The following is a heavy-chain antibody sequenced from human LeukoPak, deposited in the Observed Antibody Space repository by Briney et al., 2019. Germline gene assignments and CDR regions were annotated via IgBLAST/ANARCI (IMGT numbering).Heavy chain of an antibody. J-gene: IGHJ5*02. CDR3: ARETVSVDWFDP. V-gene: IGHV4-38-2*02. CDR1: GYSISSGYY. D-gene: IGHD4-11*01. Sequence: SETLSLTCTVSGYSISSGYYWGWIRQPPGRGLEWIGSIYHSGSTHYNPSLKSRVTVSVDTSKNQFSLKLSSVTAADTAVYYCARETVSVDWFDPWGQGTLVTVSS. CDR2: IYHSGST.